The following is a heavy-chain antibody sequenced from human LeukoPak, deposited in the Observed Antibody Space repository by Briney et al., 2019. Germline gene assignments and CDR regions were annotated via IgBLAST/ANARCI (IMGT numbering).Heavy chain of an antibody. Sequence: SETLSLTCTVSGGSISSGGYYWSWIRQHPGKGLEWIGYIYYSGSTYYNPSLKSRVTISVDTSKNQFSLKLSSVTAADTAVYYCARGLLLWFGEFQTPDAFDIWGQGTMVTVSS. J-gene: IGHJ3*02. CDR2: IYYSGST. CDR3: ARGLLLWFGEFQTPDAFDI. V-gene: IGHV4-31*03. D-gene: IGHD3-10*01. CDR1: GGSISSGGYY.